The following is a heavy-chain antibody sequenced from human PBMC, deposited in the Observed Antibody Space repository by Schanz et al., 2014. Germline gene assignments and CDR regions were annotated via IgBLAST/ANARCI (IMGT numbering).Heavy chain of an antibody. CDR1: GFSFSDSF. D-gene: IGHD3-3*01. CDR2: MSHSGGVI. Sequence: QMQLVESGGGLVKPGGSLRLSCVASGFSFSDSFMSWIRQTPEKGLEWIAFMSHSGGVIYYAESVRGRFFISRDNAKNGLYLLKMRMRVDNAAVYYCAREQTIFAVSHNDAYDVWGRGTMVTVSS. CDR3: AREQTIFAVSHNDAYDV. J-gene: IGHJ3*01. V-gene: IGHV3-11*01.